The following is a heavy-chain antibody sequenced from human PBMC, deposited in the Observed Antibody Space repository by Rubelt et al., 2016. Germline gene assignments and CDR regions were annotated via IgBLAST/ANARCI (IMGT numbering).Heavy chain of an antibody. V-gene: IGHV5-51*01. Sequence: EVQLVQSGAEVKKPGESLKISCKGSGYSFTSYWIGWVRQMPGKGLEWMGVIYPGDSDTRYSPSCQGHVTISADKSISTAYLQWSSLKASDTAMYYCASLSSSSHDAFDIWGQGTMVTVSS. CDR1: GYSFTSYW. CDR2: IYPGDSDT. D-gene: IGHD6-6*01. J-gene: IGHJ3*02. CDR3: ASLSSSSHDAFDI.